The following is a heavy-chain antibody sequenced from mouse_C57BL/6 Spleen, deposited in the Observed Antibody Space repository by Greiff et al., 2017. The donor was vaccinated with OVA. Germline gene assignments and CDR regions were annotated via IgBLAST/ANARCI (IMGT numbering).Heavy chain of an antibody. Sequence: EVQLQQSGPGMVKPSQSLSLTCTVTGYSITSGYDWHWIRHFPGNKLEWMGYISYSGSTNYNPSLKSRISITHDTSKNHFFLKLNSVTTEDTATYYCARAGDGYGFDYWGQGTTLTVSS. CDR2: ISYSGST. D-gene: IGHD2-2*01. CDR1: GYSITSGYD. CDR3: ARAGDGYGFDY. J-gene: IGHJ2*01. V-gene: IGHV3-1*01.